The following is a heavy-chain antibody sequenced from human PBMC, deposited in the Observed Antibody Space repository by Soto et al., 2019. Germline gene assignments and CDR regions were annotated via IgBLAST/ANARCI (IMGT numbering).Heavy chain of an antibody. V-gene: IGHV1-69*13. CDR1: GGTFSSYA. D-gene: IGHD2-15*01. CDR3: ARESRYCSGGSCYFLPGIDY. CDR2: IIPIFGTA. Sequence: GASVKVSCKASGGTFSSYAISWVRQAPVQGLEWLGGIIPIFGTANYAQKFQGRVTITADESTSTAYMELSSLRSEDTAVYYCARESRYCSGGSCYFLPGIDYWGQGTLVTVSS. J-gene: IGHJ4*02.